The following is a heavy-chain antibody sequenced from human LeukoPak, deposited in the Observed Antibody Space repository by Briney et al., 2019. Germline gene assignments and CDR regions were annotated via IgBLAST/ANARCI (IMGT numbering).Heavy chain of an antibody. Sequence: SETLSLTCSVSSDSISSSSYLWVWVRQPPGKGLPWIGDIYSNGHISYNPSLKSRAAISVDTSKNQFSLNLSSVTAADTAVYYCARRHYGSGNIDSWGQGTLVTVSS. V-gene: IGHV4-39*01. CDR2: IYSNGHI. J-gene: IGHJ4*02. CDR1: SDSISSSSYL. CDR3: ARRHYGSGNIDS. D-gene: IGHD3-10*01.